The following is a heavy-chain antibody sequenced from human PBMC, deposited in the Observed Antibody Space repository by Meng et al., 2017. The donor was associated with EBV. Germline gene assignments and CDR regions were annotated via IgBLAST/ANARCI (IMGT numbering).Heavy chain of an antibody. CDR3: ASESGRGFTPDY. D-gene: IGHD3-10*01. CDR2: LIPMSDAP. J-gene: IGHJ4*02. Sequence: VRLVQSGAEVKNRGSSVKVSCKTSGGAFRGDAISWVRQAPGQGLEWMGGLIPMSDAPHYAQKFQGRVTITADESTSTHYMDLSGLRSEDTAVYYCASESGRGFTPDYWGQGTLVTVSS. V-gene: IGHV1-69*01. CDR1: GGAFRGDA.